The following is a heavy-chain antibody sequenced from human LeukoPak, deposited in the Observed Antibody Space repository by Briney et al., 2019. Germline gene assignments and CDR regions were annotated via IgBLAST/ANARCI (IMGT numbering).Heavy chain of an antibody. CDR3: AKQRPYSGYDYGYFDY. V-gene: IGHV3-23*01. CDR1: GFTFSSYA. D-gene: IGHD5-12*01. CDR2: ISGSGGST. Sequence: GGSLRLSCAASGFTFSSYAMSWVRQAPGKGLEWVSAISGSGGSTYYADSAKGRFTISRDNSKNTLYLQMNSLRAEDTAVYYCAKQRPYSGYDYGYFDYWGQGTLVTVSS. J-gene: IGHJ4*02.